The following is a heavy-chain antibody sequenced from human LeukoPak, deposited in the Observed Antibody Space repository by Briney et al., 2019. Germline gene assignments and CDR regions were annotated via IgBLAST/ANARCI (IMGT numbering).Heavy chain of an antibody. CDR1: GGSFSGYY. CDR2: INHSGST. V-gene: IGHV4-34*01. Sequence: ASETLSLTCAVYGGSFSGYYWSWIRQPPGKGLEWIGEINHSGSTNYNPSLKSRVTISVDTSKNQFSLKLSSVTAADTAVYYCARGVWFGAYYYGMDVWGQGTTVTVSS. D-gene: IGHD3-10*01. J-gene: IGHJ6*02. CDR3: ARGVWFGAYYYGMDV.